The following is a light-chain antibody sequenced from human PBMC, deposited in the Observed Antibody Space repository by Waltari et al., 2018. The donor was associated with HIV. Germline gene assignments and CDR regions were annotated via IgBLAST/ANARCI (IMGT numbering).Light chain of an antibody. J-gene: IGKJ4*01. CDR1: HGVLAWPQNKNS. CDR2: WAS. Sequence: QSPDSLALSLADRAPIHCKSSHGVLAWPQNKNSLAWYHQKPGQPPKLLIYWASTRESGVPARFSGSGSGTDFTLKISRVEAEDVGVYYCRQSLQIPLTFGGGTKVEIK. V-gene: IGKV4-1*01. CDR3: RQSLQIPLT.